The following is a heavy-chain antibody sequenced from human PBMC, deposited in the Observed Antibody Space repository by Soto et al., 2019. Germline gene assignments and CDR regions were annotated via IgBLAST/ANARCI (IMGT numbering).Heavy chain of an antibody. J-gene: IGHJ6*03. CDR2: IGTAGDT. Sequence: GGSLRLSCAASGFTFSSYDMHWVRQATGKGLEWVSAIGTAGDTYYPGSVKGRFTISRENAKNSLYLQMNSLRAGDTAVYYCARGAYYYYMDVWGKGTTVTVSS. CDR3: ARGAYYYYMDV. V-gene: IGHV3-13*01. CDR1: GFTFSSYD.